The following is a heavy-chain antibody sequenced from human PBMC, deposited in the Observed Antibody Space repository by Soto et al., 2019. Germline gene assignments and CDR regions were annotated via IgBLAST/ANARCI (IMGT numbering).Heavy chain of an antibody. J-gene: IGHJ4*02. CDR3: ARVLTYYYDSSGYYDY. Sequence: QVQLVQSGAEVKKPGSSVKVSYKASGGTFSSYAISWVRQAPGQGLEWMGGIIPIIGTANYAQKFQGRVTITADKSTSTAYMELSSVRSEDTAVYYCARVLTYYYDSSGYYDYWGQGTLVTVSS. CDR1: GGTFSSYA. V-gene: IGHV1-69*06. CDR2: IIPIIGTA. D-gene: IGHD3-22*01.